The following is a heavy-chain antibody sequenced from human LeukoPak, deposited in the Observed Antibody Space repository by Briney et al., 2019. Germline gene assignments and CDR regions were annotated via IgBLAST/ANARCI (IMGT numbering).Heavy chain of an antibody. J-gene: IGHJ3*02. V-gene: IGHV1-69*04. Sequence: SVKVSCKASGGTFSSYAISWVRQAPGQGLEWMGRIIPILGIANYAQKFQGRVTITADKSTSTAYMELSSLRSEDTAVYYCARGDDSSGYYSNREAFDIWGQGTMVTVSS. CDR2: IIPILGIA. CDR1: GGTFSSYA. CDR3: ARGDDSSGYYSNREAFDI. D-gene: IGHD3-22*01.